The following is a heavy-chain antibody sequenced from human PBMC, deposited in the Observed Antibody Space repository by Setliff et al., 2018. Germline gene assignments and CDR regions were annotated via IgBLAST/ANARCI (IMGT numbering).Heavy chain of an antibody. D-gene: IGHD3-3*01. Sequence: SETLSLTCTVSGDSISSGSYYWTWIRQPAGKGLEWIGHFHTGGSTNYNRSLRSRVSISVDTSKNQFSLKLSSLRFEDTAVYYCARAQSWSGGPYYFDNWGQGTLVTVSS. CDR2: FHTGGST. CDR1: GDSISSGSYY. V-gene: IGHV4-61*09. J-gene: IGHJ4*02. CDR3: ARAQSWSGGPYYFDN.